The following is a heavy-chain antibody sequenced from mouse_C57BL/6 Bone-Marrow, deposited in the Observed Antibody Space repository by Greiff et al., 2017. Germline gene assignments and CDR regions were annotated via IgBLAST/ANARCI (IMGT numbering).Heavy chain of an antibody. CDR1: GYTFTSYW. CDR2: IDPSDSYT. Sequence: QVQLQQPGAELVKPGASVKLSCKASGYTFTSYWMQWVKQRPGQGLEWIGEIDPSDSYTNYNQKFKGKATLTVDTSSSTAYMQLSSLTSEDSAVYYCARADYDYDGGYFDYWGQGTTRTVSS. J-gene: IGHJ2*01. V-gene: IGHV1-50*01. CDR3: ARADYDYDGGYFDY. D-gene: IGHD2-4*01.